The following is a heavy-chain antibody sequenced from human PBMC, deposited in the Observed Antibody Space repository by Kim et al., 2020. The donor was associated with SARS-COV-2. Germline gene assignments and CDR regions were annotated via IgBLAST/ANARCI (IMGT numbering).Heavy chain of an antibody. Sequence: SVKVSCKASGGTFSSYAISWVRQAPGQGLEWMGGIIPIFGTANYAQKFQGRVTITADESTSTAYMELSSLRSEDTAVYYCARARIEGFGELGDVTLLDYWGQGTLVTVSS. CDR1: GGTFSSYA. CDR2: IIPIFGTA. CDR3: ARARIEGFGELGDVTLLDY. V-gene: IGHV1-69*13. D-gene: IGHD3-10*01. J-gene: IGHJ4*02.